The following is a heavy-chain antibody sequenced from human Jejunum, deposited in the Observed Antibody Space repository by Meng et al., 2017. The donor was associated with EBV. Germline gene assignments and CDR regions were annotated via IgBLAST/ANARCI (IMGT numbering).Heavy chain of an antibody. CDR1: GGSSGSSNW. V-gene: IGHV4-4*02. J-gene: IGHJ5*02. CDR3: ARDGGPSGSYAYWFDP. Sequence: LDEAGRGLVKPLGTLCRTCAVSGGSSGSSNWWSWVRQPPGKGPEWIGEIFHIATTNYNPTLKSRVTMSVDKSKNHFSLKLTSVTAADTAVYYCARDGGPSGSYAYWFDPWGQGTLVTVSS. D-gene: IGHD1-26*01. CDR2: IFHIATT.